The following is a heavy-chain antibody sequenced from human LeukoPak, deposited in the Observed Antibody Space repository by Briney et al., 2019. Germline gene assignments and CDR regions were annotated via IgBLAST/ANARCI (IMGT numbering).Heavy chain of an antibody. CDR3: ARMELMVGATPEAFDI. Sequence: SETLSLTCSVSGGSISSSSHYWGWIRQPPGKGLEWIGTIYYSGSTNYNPSLKSRVTISVDTSKNQFSLKLSSVTAADTAVYYCARMELMVGATPEAFDIWGQGTMVTVSS. CDR1: GGSISSSSHY. J-gene: IGHJ3*02. CDR2: IYYSGST. D-gene: IGHD1-26*01. V-gene: IGHV4-39*07.